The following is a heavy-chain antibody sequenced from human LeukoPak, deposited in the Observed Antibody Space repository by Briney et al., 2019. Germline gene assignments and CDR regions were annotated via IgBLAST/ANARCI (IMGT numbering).Heavy chain of an antibody. Sequence: GGSLRLSCAASGFSFSNYAMTWVRQAPGKGLEWVGFIRSKAYGGTTEYAASVKGRFTISRDDSKSIAYLQMNSLKTEDTAVYYCTRDQTPYYWGQGTLVTVSS. CDR2: IRSKAYGGTT. CDR3: TRDQTPYY. J-gene: IGHJ4*02. V-gene: IGHV3-49*04. CDR1: GFSFSNYA.